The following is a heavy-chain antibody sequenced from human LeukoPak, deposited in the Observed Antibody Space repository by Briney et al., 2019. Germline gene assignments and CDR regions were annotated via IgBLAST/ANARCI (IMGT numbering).Heavy chain of an antibody. V-gene: IGHV5-51*01. CDR3: ARVHYVQSAFDI. CDR1: GYSFTSYW. J-gene: IGHJ3*02. Sequence: GESLKISCKGSGYSFTSYWIGWVRQMPGKGLEWMGIIYPGGSDTRYSPSLQGQVTISADKSIITAYLQWSSLKASDTAMYYCARVHYVQSAFDIWGQGTMVTVSS. D-gene: IGHD3-10*02. CDR2: IYPGGSDT.